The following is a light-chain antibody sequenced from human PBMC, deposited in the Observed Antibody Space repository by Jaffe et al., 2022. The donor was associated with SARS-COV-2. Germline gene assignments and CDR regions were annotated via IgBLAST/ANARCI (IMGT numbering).Light chain of an antibody. J-gene: IGKJ1*01. CDR3: QQYNTWPRT. CDR2: GAS. CDR1: QGVSTK. Sequence: EIVMTQSPATLSVSPGERVTLSCRASQGVSTKLAWYQQKPGQAPRLLIYGASARATGIAARFSGSGSETEFTLTISSLQSEDLAVYYCQQYNTWPRTFGQGTKVEIK. V-gene: IGKV3-15*01.